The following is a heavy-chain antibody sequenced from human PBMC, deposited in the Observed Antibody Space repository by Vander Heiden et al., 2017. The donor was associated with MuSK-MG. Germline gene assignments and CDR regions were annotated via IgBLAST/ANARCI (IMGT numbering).Heavy chain of an antibody. V-gene: IGHV4-38-2*01. Sequence: QVQLQESGPGLVKPSETLSLTCAVSGYSIRSGYYWGWIRQPPGKGLEWIGSIYHSGRTYYNPAFKSRVTISVDTSKNQFSLKLSSVTAADTAVYYCARRGGAATNDAFDIWGQGTMVTVSS. CDR2: IYHSGRT. CDR3: ARRGGAATNDAFDI. D-gene: IGHD1-26*01. CDR1: GYSIRSGYY. J-gene: IGHJ3*02.